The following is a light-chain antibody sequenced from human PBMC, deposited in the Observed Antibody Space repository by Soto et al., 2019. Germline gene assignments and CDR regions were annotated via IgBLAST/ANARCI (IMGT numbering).Light chain of an antibody. V-gene: IGKV3-20*01. CDR1: QSVRSSY. CDR2: GAS. CDR3: HQYGSFPWT. J-gene: IGKJ1*01. Sequence: EIVLTQSPGTLSLSPGERATLSCRASQSVRSSYLAWYQQKPGQAPRLLIYGASSRATGIPDRFSGSGSGTDFTLTISSLEPEDFAVYHCHQYGSFPWTFGQGTRWIS.